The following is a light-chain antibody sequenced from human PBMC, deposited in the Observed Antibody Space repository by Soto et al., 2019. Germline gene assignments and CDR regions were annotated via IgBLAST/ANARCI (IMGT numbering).Light chain of an antibody. CDR3: QQRSYWTIT. J-gene: IGKJ5*01. V-gene: IGKV3-11*01. CDR1: QSVSSY. Sequence: EIVLTQFPATLSLSPGERATLSCRASQSVSSYLAWYQQKPGQAPRLLIYDASNRATGIPARFSGSGSGTDFTLTISSLEPEDFAVYYCQQRSYWTITFGRGTRLEIK. CDR2: DAS.